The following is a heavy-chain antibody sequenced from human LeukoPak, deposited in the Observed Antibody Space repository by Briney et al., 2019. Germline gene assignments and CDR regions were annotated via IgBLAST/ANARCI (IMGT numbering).Heavy chain of an antibody. V-gene: IGHV3-7*01. D-gene: IGHD2-2*01. CDR3: AREGYQLPTNWFDP. CDR1: GFTFSSYW. J-gene: IGHJ5*02. CDR2: IKQDGSEK. Sequence: GGFLRLSCAASGFTFSSYWMSWVRQAPGKGLEWVANIKQDGSEKYYVDSVKGRFTISRDNAKNSLYLQMNSLRAEDTAVYYCAREGYQLPTNWFDPWGQGTLVTVSS.